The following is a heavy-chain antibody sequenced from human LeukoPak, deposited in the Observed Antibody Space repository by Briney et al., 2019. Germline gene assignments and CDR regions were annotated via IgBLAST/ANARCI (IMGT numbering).Heavy chain of an antibody. CDR1: GGSISSSPYY. Sequence: PSETLSLTCTVSGGSISSSPYYWGWIRQPPGKGLEWIGYIYYSGSTNYNPSLKSRVTISVDTSKNQFSLKLSSVTAADTAVYYCARVYSSSPWGYYYYMDVWGKGTTVTVSS. J-gene: IGHJ6*03. D-gene: IGHD6-6*01. CDR3: ARVYSSSPWGYYYYMDV. V-gene: IGHV4-61*05. CDR2: IYYSGST.